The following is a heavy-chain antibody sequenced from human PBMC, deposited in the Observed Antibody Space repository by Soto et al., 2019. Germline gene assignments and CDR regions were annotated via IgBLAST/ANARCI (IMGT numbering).Heavy chain of an antibody. V-gene: IGHV4-59*01. CDR3: ARGAHCTSVVCSGEPNNCCDS. CDR2: IHSTATT. CDR1: FGSINNFY. D-gene: IGHD2-15*01. Sequence: SETLSLTCSVSFGSINNFYWGWVRHAPGKGLEWIGQIHSTATTTYPPSLKSLVRFSLDWSQDQVSLSLTSVTAADSGVYYCARGAHCTSVVCSGEPNNCCDSLGKGIQVTVSS. J-gene: IGHJ5*01.